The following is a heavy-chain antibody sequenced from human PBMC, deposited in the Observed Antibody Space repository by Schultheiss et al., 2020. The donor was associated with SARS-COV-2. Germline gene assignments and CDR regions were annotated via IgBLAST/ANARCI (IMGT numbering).Heavy chain of an antibody. CDR1: GYSFTSYW. J-gene: IGHJ3*02. V-gene: IGHV5-51*01. Sequence: GESLKISCKGSGYSFTSYWIGWVRQMPGKGLEWMGIIYPGDSATRYSPPFEGQVSISVDKSIDTAYLQWSSLQASDTAMYYCAGSIAVGVPDAFDTWGQGTMVTVSS. CDR3: AGSIAVGVPDAFDT. D-gene: IGHD6-19*01. CDR2: IYPGDSAT.